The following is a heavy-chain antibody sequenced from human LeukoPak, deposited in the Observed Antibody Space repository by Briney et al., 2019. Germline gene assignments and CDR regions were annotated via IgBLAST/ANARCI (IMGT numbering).Heavy chain of an antibody. V-gene: IGHV3-21*01. D-gene: IGHD3/OR15-3a*01. Sequence: KPGGSLRLSCAASGFTFSSYTMIRVRQAPGKGLEWVSSISGSSTNIYCADSLKGRFTISRDNAANSVFLQMNALTAEDTAVYYCARDRWEDWLPYWGQGTLVTVSS. CDR3: ARDRWEDWLPY. CDR1: GFTFSSYT. CDR2: ISGSSTNI. J-gene: IGHJ4*02.